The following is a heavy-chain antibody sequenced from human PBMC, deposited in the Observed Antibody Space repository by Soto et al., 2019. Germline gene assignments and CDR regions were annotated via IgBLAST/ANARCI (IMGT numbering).Heavy chain of an antibody. V-gene: IGHV3-33*08. CDR1: GFNFSSYG. CDR2: IWNDGSNK. J-gene: IGHJ4*02. Sequence: QVQLVEAGGGVVQPGRSLRLSCAASGFNFSSYGMHWVRQAPGKGLEWVTVIWNDGSNKYYADSVKGRFTVSRDNSKNTLYLQMDSLRAEDTALYYCARVRDHYGSGSRGFFDYWGQGTRVSVSS. D-gene: IGHD3-10*01. CDR3: ARVRDHYGSGSRGFFDY.